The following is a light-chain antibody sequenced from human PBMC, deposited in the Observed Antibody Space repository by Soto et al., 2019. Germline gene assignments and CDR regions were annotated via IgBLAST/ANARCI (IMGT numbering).Light chain of an antibody. Sequence: EILLTQSPGTLALSPGERVSLSCRASQTINRSFLAWYQQKPGQAPRLLIYGASSRATGVPDRFSGSGSGTDFTLTISRLEPGDFAVYYCQQYGNSPRTFGQGTKV. J-gene: IGKJ1*01. CDR1: QTINRSF. CDR3: QQYGNSPRT. CDR2: GAS. V-gene: IGKV3-20*01.